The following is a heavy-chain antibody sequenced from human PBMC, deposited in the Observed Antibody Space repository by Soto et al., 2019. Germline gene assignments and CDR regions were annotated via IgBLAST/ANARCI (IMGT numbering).Heavy chain of an antibody. CDR1: GDSVSSNSAA. D-gene: IGHD2-2*01. CDR3: ARVNCSSTSCYDFYYYGMDV. J-gene: IGHJ6*02. CDR2: TYYRSKWYN. Sequence: SPTLSLPCAISGDSVSSNSAAWNWIRQSPSRGLEWLGRTYYRSKWYNDYAVSVKSRITINPDTSKNQFSLQLSSVTPEDTAVYYCARVNCSSTSCYDFYYYGMDVWGQGTTVTVSS. V-gene: IGHV6-1*01.